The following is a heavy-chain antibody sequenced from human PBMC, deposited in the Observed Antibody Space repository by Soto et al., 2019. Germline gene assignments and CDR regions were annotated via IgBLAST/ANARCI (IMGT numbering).Heavy chain of an antibody. Sequence: EVQLLESGGGFVQPGGSLRLSCAASGFTFSDSAMTWVRQAPGKGLEWASAITSTGSSTYYVDSVKGRFTISRDNSKNTLYLQINSLRVEDTAIYYCAKGAEGYVVSSLDYWGQGTLVTVSS. CDR1: GFTFSDSA. CDR3: AKGAEGYVVSSLDY. D-gene: IGHD5-12*01. V-gene: IGHV3-23*01. J-gene: IGHJ4*02. CDR2: ITSTGSST.